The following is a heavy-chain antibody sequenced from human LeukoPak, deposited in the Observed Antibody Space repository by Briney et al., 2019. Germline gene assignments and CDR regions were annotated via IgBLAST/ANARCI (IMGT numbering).Heavy chain of an antibody. V-gene: IGHV3-53*01. CDR1: GFTLSSNY. D-gene: IGHD3-22*01. CDR3: ARSSDSYDSSGYYGY. CDR2: IYSGGST. Sequence: GGSLRLSCAVYGFTLSSNYMSWVRQAPGKGLEWVSVIYSGGSTYYADSVKGRFTISRDSSKNTLYLHMHSLRAEDTAVYYCARSSDSYDSSGYYGYWGQGTLVTVSS. J-gene: IGHJ4*02.